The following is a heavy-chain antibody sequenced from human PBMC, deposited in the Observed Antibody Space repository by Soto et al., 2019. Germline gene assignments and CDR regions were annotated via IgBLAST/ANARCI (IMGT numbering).Heavy chain of an antibody. D-gene: IGHD2-15*01. Sequence: QVQLQESGPGLVKPSGTLSLTCAVSGGSISSSNWWSWVRQPPGKGLEWIGEIYHSGSTNYNPSLRSRFTISVDKSKNQFSLKLSSVTAADTAVYYCARGRYCSGGRCYSTQDYWGQGTLVTVSS. CDR1: GGSISSSNW. J-gene: IGHJ4*02. CDR3: ARGRYCSGGRCYSTQDY. V-gene: IGHV4-4*02. CDR2: IYHSGST.